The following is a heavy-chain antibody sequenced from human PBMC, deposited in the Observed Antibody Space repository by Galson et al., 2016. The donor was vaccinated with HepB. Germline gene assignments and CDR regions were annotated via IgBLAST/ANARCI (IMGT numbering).Heavy chain of an antibody. J-gene: IGHJ6*02. Sequence: SLRLSCAASGFTFDSYAMSWFRQAPGNGLEWVSAIPASGHNTYYIGSVKARFTISRDSSKTTLNLQMSSLRVEDTAVYYCAKVGRFWADNGMDGWDQGTTVIVSS. CDR3: AKVGRFWADNGMDG. CDR1: GFTFDSYA. V-gene: IGHV3-23*01. CDR2: IPASGHNT. D-gene: IGHD3-3*01.